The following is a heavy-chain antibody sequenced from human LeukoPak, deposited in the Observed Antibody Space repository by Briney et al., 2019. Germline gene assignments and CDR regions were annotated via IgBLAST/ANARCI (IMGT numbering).Heavy chain of an antibody. CDR1: GFTVSTNS. CDR3: ARRAGDYSHPYDY. V-gene: IGHV3-53*01. J-gene: IGHJ4*02. D-gene: IGHD3-22*01. CDR2: IYSGGST. Sequence: GGSLRLSCTVSGFTVSTNSMSWVRQTPGKGLEWVSFIYSGGSTHYSDSVKGRFTISRDNSKNTLYLQMNSLRAEDTAVYYCARRAGDYSHPYDYWGQGALVTVSS.